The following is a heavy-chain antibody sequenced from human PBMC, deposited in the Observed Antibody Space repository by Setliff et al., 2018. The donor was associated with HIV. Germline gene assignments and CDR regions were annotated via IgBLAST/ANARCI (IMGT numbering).Heavy chain of an antibody. CDR1: GGSFSGYH. D-gene: IGHD2-21*01. CDR2: INHTGNT. CDR3: ARGVARQVVIDRWFDP. V-gene: IGHV4-34*01. J-gene: IGHJ5*02. Sequence: SETLSLTCAVYGGSFSGYHWNWIRQFPGKGLEWIGEINHTGNTQYNPSLKSRVTMSEETSKNLVSLNLNSVTAADTAIYYCARGVARQVVIDRWFDPWGQGTPVTVSS.